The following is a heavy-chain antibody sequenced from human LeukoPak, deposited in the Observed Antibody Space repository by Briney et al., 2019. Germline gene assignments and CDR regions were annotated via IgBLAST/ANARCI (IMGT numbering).Heavy chain of an antibody. CDR2: INHSGST. CDR1: GGSFSGYY. Sequence: SETLSLTCAVYGGSFSGYYWSWIRQPPGKGLEWIGEINHSGSTNYNPSLKSRVTISVDTSKNQFSLKLSSVTAADTAVYYCARGTYDSSGYHPRTWGFDYWGQGTLVTVSS. CDR3: ARGTYDSSGYHPRTWGFDY. J-gene: IGHJ4*02. D-gene: IGHD3-22*01. V-gene: IGHV4-34*01.